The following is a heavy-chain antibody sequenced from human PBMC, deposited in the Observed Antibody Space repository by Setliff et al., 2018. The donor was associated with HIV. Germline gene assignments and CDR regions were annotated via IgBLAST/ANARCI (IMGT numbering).Heavy chain of an antibody. Sequence: SETLSPTCAVSGYSISSGYYWAWIRQSPGKGLDWIGSIHHSGTTYYNPSLKSRVTISVDTTTNQVSLQVNSVTAVDTAVYYCARVPHRVVGTTTLLYHFDYWGLGTLVTVSS. CDR2: IHHSGTT. D-gene: IGHD1-26*01. CDR1: GYSISSGYY. J-gene: IGHJ4*02. CDR3: ARVPHRVVGTTTLLYHFDY. V-gene: IGHV4-38-2*01.